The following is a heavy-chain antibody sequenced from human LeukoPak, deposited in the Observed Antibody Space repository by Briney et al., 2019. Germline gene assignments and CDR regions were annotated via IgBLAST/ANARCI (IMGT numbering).Heavy chain of an antibody. J-gene: IGHJ3*02. CDR2: IYHSGST. Sequence: SETLSLTCTVSGGSISSYYWGWIRQPPGKGLEWIGSIYHSGSTYYNPSLKSRVTISVDTSKNQFSLKLSSVTAADTAVYYCAREGLDTSLAFDIWGQGTMVTVSS. D-gene: IGHD5-18*01. CDR1: GGSISSYY. V-gene: IGHV4-38-2*02. CDR3: AREGLDTSLAFDI.